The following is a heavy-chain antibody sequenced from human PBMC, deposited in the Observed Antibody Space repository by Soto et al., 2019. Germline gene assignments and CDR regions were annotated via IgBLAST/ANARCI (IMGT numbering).Heavy chain of an antibody. CDR1: GLSLSTSGVG. CDR3: AHYFYILVDDAFDI. V-gene: IGHV2-5*02. CDR2: IYWDDDK. D-gene: IGHD2-8*02. Sequence: QITLKESGPTLVKPTQTLTLTCTFSGLSLSTSGVGVGWIRQPPGKALEWLALIYWDDDKRYSPSLKSRLTITKDTSKNQVVLTMTNMDPVDTATYYCAHYFYILVDDAFDIWGQGTMVTVSS. J-gene: IGHJ3*02.